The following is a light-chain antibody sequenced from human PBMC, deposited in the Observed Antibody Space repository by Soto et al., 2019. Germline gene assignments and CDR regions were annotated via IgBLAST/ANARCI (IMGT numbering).Light chain of an antibody. CDR3: SSYTSSSTPYV. J-gene: IGLJ1*01. V-gene: IGLV2-14*01. CDR1: SNDVGGYNY. Sequence: QSALTQPASVSGSPGQSIAISCTGTSNDVGGYNYVSWYQQHPVKAPQLIIYDVTNRPSGVSDRFSGSKSGNTASLTISGLQAEDEADYYCSSYTSSSTPYVFGTGTTVTVL. CDR2: DVT.